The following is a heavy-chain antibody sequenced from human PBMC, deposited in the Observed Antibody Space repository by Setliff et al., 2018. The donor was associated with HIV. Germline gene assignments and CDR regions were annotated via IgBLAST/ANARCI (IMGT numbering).Heavy chain of an antibody. D-gene: IGHD3-16*01. CDR3: AKDLGLREGSSPFDN. V-gene: IGHV3-7*01. J-gene: IGHJ4*02. Sequence: GSLRLSCAASGFTFNTYWMTWVRQAPGKGLEWVANIRQNGSEKYYVDSVKGRFTISRDNSKNTLYLQMNSLRVEDAAVYYCAKDLGLREGSSPFDNWGQGTLVTVSS. CDR1: GFTFNTYW. CDR2: IRQNGSEK.